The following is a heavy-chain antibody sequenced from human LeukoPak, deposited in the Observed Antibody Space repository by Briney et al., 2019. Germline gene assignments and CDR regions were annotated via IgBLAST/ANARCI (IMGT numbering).Heavy chain of an antibody. Sequence: SETLSLTCTVSGGSISMYYWRCLRQPPGEGLEWIVYIYYSGSTNYNPPLKNRVTISVDTSKNQFSLKLSSVTAADPAVYYCARVTSSASYWIVYYGMDVWGQGTTVTVSS. D-gene: IGHD1-26*01. CDR1: GGSISMYY. CDR2: IYYSGST. V-gene: IGHV4-59*01. CDR3: ARVTSSASYWIVYYGMDV. J-gene: IGHJ6*02.